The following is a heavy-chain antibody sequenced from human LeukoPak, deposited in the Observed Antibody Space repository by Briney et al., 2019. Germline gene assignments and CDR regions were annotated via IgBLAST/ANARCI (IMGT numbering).Heavy chain of an antibody. Sequence: GGSLRLSCATSGFTVSSNYMSWVRQAPGKGLEWVSVIYVSGTTYYADSVKGRFAIFRDFSDNILYLFLSSLKAEDAAIYYCAYHPGGSFDYWGQGTLVSVSS. V-gene: IGHV3-53*01. CDR1: GFTVSSNY. CDR3: AYHPGGSFDY. CDR2: IYVSGTT. D-gene: IGHD3-16*01. J-gene: IGHJ4*02.